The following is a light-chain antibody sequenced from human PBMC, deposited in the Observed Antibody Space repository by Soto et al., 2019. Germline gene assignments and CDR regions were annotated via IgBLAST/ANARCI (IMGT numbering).Light chain of an antibody. V-gene: IGKV3-11*01. CDR1: QSVSSY. CDR2: GAS. CDR3: QQRSSWPLT. Sequence: EIVMTQSPATLSVSTGERATLSCRASQSVSSYLVWYQQKPGQAPRLLIDGASNRATGIPARFSGSGSGTDFTLTISSLEPEDFAVYFCQQRSSWPLTFGGGTKVAIK. J-gene: IGKJ4*02.